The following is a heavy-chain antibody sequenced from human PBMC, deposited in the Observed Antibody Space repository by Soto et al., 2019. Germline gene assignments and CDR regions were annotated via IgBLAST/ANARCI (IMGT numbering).Heavy chain of an antibody. CDR2: IRSKAYGGTT. Sequence: PGGSLRLSCTASGFTFGDYAMSWFRQAPGKGLEWVGFIRSKAYGGTTEYAASVKGRFTISRDDSKSIAYPQMNSLKTEDTAVYYCTSGFGESPYYYYGMDVWGQGTTVTVSS. CDR3: TSGFGESPYYYYGMDV. V-gene: IGHV3-49*03. CDR1: GFTFGDYA. J-gene: IGHJ6*02. D-gene: IGHD3-10*01.